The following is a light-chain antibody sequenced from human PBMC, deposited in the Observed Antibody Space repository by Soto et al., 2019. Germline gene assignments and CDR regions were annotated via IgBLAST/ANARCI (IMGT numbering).Light chain of an antibody. J-gene: IGKJ4*01. Sequence: EIVLTQSPATLSLSPGERATLSCRASQSVSSYLAWYQQKPGQAPRLLIYDASNRATGIPARFSGSGSATDFTSTISRLGAEEFAIYYCQQRSNWLTFRGGTKVE. CDR2: DAS. CDR1: QSVSSY. V-gene: IGKV3-11*01. CDR3: QQRSNWLT.